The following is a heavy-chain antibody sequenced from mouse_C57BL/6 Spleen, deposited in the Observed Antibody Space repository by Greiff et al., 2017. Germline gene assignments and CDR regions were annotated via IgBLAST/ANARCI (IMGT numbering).Heavy chain of an antibody. CDR2: IDPENGDT. CDR3: SLLYGSSGYFDY. Sequence: VQLQQSGAELVRPGASVKLSCTASGFNIKDDYMHWVKQRPEQGLEWIGWIDPENGDTEYASKFQGQATITADTSSNTAYLQLSRLTSEDTAVYYCSLLYGSSGYFDYWGQGTTLTVSS. V-gene: IGHV14-4*01. J-gene: IGHJ2*01. CDR1: GFNIKDDY. D-gene: IGHD1-1*01.